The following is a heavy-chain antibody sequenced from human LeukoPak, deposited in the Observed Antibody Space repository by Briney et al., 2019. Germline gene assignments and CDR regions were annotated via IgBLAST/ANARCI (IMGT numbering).Heavy chain of an antibody. D-gene: IGHD2-15*01. CDR3: ARRVVSGSDAFDI. Sequence: GGSLRPSCAASGFTFSSYSMNWVRQAPGKGLEWVSSISSSSSYIYYADSVKGRFTISRDNAKNSLYLQMNSLRAEDTAVYYCARRVVSGSDAFDIWGQGTMVTVSS. CDR1: GFTFSSYS. V-gene: IGHV3-21*01. J-gene: IGHJ3*02. CDR2: ISSSSSYI.